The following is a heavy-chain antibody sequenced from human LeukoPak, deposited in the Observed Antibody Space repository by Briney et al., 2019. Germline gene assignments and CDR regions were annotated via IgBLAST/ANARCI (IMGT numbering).Heavy chain of an antibody. J-gene: IGHJ4*02. D-gene: IGHD4-23*01. Sequence: SETLSLTCAVYGGSFSGYYWSWIRQPPGKGLEWIGEINHSGSTNYNPSLKSRVTISVDTSKNQFSLKLSSVTAADTAVYYCASYGGNSLFDYWGQGTLVTVSS. CDR3: ASYGGNSLFDY. CDR1: GGSFSGYY. V-gene: IGHV4-34*01. CDR2: INHSGST.